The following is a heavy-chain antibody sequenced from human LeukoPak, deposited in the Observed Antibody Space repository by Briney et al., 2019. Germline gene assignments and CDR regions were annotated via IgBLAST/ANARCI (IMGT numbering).Heavy chain of an antibody. CDR3: AREEGLVIGGATTDY. J-gene: IGHJ4*02. Sequence: PSETLSLTCTVSGGSVSSGSYYWSWIRQPPGKGLEWIGYIYYSGSTNYNPSLKSRVTISVDTSKNQISLKLSSVTAADTAVYYCAREEGLVIGGATTDYWGQGTLVTVSS. V-gene: IGHV4-61*01. CDR1: GGSVSSGSYY. CDR2: IYYSGST. D-gene: IGHD1-26*01.